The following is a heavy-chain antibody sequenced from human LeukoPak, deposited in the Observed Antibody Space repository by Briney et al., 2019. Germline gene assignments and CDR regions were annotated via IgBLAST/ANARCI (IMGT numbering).Heavy chain of an antibody. D-gene: IGHD1-1*01. Sequence: ASVKVSCKASGYTFTSYYMHWVRQAPGQGLEWMGIINPNGGSTTYAQKFQGRVTMTRETSTSTVYMELSSLRSEDTAVYYCAILRYNWNNLDPWGQGTLVTVSP. CDR3: AILRYNWNNLDP. CDR2: INPNGGST. V-gene: IGHV1-46*01. J-gene: IGHJ5*02. CDR1: GYTFTSYY.